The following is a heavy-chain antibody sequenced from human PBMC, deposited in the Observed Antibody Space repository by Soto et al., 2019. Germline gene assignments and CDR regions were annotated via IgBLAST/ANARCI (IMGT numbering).Heavy chain of an antibody. D-gene: IGHD6-13*01. CDR1: GFSLSTSGVG. Sequence: QITLKESGPTLVKPTQTLTLTCTFSGFSLSTSGVGVGWIRQPPGKALEWLALIYWDDDKRYNPSLKSRLTITKDTSKNQVVLTMTNMDPVDTATYYCARGYSSSWYAEYFQHWGQGTLVTVSS. CDR2: IYWDDDK. J-gene: IGHJ1*01. CDR3: ARGYSSSWYAEYFQH. V-gene: IGHV2-5*02.